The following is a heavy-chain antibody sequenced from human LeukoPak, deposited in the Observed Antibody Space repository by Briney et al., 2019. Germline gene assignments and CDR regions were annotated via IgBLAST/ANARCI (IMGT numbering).Heavy chain of an antibody. CDR1: GFTFGDYA. CDR2: IRSKGYGGTT. V-gene: IGHV3-49*03. D-gene: IGHD1-7*01. Sequence: GGSLRLSCTASGFTFGDYAMSWFRQAPGKGLEWGGFIRSKGYGGTTEYAASVKGRFTITRDDSKSIAYLKMNSVKTEDTAVYYCTRVDLTGTTGVDYSGQGTLVTVYS. CDR3: TRVDLTGTTGVDY. J-gene: IGHJ4*02.